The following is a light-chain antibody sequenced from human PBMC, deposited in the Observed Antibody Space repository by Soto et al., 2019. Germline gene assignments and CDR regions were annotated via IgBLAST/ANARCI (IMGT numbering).Light chain of an antibody. V-gene: IGLV1-40*01. CDR2: GNS. J-gene: IGLJ2*01. CDR3: QSYDSSLSGVV. Sequence: QSVLTQPPSVSGAPGQRVTISCTGSFSNIGAGYDVHWYQQLPGTAPKLLIYGNSNRPSGVPDRFSGSKSGTSASLAITGLQAEDEADYYCQSYDSSLSGVVFGRGTKLTVL. CDR1: FSNIGAGYD.